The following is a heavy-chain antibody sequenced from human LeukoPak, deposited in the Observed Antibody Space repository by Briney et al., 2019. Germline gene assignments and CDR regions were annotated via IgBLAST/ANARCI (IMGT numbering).Heavy chain of an antibody. D-gene: IGHD2-2*01. Sequence: PGGSLRLSCAVSGFTFSTYWMHWVRQAPGKGLVWVSRINTDGSSTSYADSVKGRFTISRDNAKNSLYLQMNSLRAEDTAAYYCARDVAGYCSSTSCYYYYYGMDVWGKGTTVTVSS. V-gene: IGHV3-74*01. CDR1: GFTFSTYW. CDR3: ARDVAGYCSSTSCYYYYYGMDV. CDR2: INTDGSST. J-gene: IGHJ6*04.